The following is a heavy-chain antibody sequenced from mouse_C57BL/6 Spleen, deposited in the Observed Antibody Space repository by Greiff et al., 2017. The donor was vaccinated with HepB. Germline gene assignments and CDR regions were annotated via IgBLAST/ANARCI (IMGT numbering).Heavy chain of an antibody. CDR2: IDPNSGGT. CDR3: AKKGIYYGCFDY. V-gene: IGHV1-72*01. D-gene: IGHD2-2*01. Sequence: VQLQQSGAELVKPGASVKLSCKASGYTFTSYWMHWVKQRPGRGLEWIGRIDPNSGGTKYNEKFKSKATLTVDKPSSTADMRQSSLTSEDAAVYYCAKKGIYYGCFDYWGQGITLAVSS. J-gene: IGHJ2*01. CDR1: GYTFTSYW.